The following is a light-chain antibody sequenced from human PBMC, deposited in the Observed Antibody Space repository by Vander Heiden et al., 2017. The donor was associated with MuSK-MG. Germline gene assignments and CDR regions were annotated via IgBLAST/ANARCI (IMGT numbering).Light chain of an antibody. CDR2: AVS. CDR1: SSDVGAYNY. Sequence: QSALTQPASVSGSPGQSITIPCSGTSSDVGAYNYVSWYHQHPGKAPKPIISAVSNGPSGVSNCLSDSKFGNTASRTISGLQAENKADDYCNSYTTSTLGVFGTGTKVTVL. V-gene: IGLV2-14*01. J-gene: IGLJ1*01. CDR3: NSYTTSTLGV.